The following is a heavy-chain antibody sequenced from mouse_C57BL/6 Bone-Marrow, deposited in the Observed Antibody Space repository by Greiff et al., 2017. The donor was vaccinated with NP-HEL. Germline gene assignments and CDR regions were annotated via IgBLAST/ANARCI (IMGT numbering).Heavy chain of an antibody. CDR1: GYTFTSYD. CDR2: IYPRDGST. V-gene: IGHV1-85*01. D-gene: IGHD2-1*01. Sequence: VQLQQSGPELVKPGASVKLSCKASGYTFTSYDINWVKQRPGQGLEWIGWIYPRDGSTKYNEKFKGKATLTVDTSSSTAYMELHSLTSEDSAVYFCARRGYYGNSGWFAYWGQGTLVTVSA. CDR3: ARRGYYGNSGWFAY. J-gene: IGHJ3*01.